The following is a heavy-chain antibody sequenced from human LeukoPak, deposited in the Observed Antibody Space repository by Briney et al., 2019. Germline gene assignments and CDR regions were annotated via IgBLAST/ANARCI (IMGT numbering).Heavy chain of an antibody. V-gene: IGHV4-59*01. J-gene: IGHJ5*02. CDR1: GGSISNYY. CDR3: ARGRYYDSSNWFDP. CDR2: IYYSGST. Sequence: SETLSLTCTVSGGSISNYYWSWIRQPPGKGLEWIGYIYYSGSTNYNPSLKSRVTISVDTSKNQFSLKLSSVTAADTAVYYCARGRYYDSSNWFDPWGQGTLVAVSS. D-gene: IGHD3-22*01.